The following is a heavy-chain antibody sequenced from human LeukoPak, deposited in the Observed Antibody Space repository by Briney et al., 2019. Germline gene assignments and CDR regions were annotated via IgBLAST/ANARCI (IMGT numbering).Heavy chain of an antibody. D-gene: IGHD6-19*01. V-gene: IGHV3-30*03. CDR2: ISYDGNNK. CDR3: ARGGEWLDPERIPVDY. J-gene: IGHJ4*02. CDR1: GFAFSRYS. Sequence: GGSLRLSCAASGFAFSRYSMNWVRQAPGKGLEWVAIISYDGNNKYYADSVKGRFTISRDNSKNTLYLQMNSLRAEDTAVYYCARGGEWLDPERIPVDYWGQGTLVTVSS.